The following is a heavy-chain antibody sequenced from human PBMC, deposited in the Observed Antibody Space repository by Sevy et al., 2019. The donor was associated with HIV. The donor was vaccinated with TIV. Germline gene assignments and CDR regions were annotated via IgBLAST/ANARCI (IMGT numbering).Heavy chain of an antibody. CDR2: IKSKIDGETT. J-gene: IGHJ4*02. Sequence: GGSLRLSCAVSGFTFSNAWMNWVRQAPGTGLQWVGLIKSKIDGETTDYAAPVKGRFTISRDDSKNTVYLKMNSLKTEETAVYYCATAPGYYDSSPFDYWGPGTLVTVSS. CDR1: GFTFSNAW. D-gene: IGHD3-22*01. CDR3: ATAPGYYDSSPFDY. V-gene: IGHV3-15*01.